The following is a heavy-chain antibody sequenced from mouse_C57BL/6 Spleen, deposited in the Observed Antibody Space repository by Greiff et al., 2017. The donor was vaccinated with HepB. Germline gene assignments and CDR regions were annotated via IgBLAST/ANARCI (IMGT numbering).Heavy chain of an antibody. V-gene: IGHV3-3*01. CDR1: GFSINSDCY. Sequence: EVQLQQSGPSLVRPSQTLSLTCTVTGFSINSDCYWFWIRQLPGNKLEYTGYTFYSGITYYNQSLESRTYITRDTSKNQFSLKLSSVTTEDTATYYCARDYYCNWYFDVWGTGTTFTVSS. D-gene: IGHD1-1*01. CDR2: TFYSGIT. CDR3: ARDYYCNWYFDV. J-gene: IGHJ1*03.